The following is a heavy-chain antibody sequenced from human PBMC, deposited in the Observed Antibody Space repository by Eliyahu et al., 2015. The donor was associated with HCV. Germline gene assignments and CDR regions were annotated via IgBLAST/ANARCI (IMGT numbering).Heavy chain of an antibody. CDR2: ISPDGSAA. D-gene: IGHD3-3*01. V-gene: IGHV3-74*01. CDR1: GFTFHNYW. Sequence: EVQLVESGGGLVQIGGSLRLSCAASGFTFHNYWIHWVRHAPGEGLMWVSRISPDGSAANYADSVKGRFIISRDNTRNTLYLQMNSLRADDTAVYYCARDFDYWSAIWGQGTQVTVSS. CDR3: ARDFDYWSAI. J-gene: IGHJ4*02.